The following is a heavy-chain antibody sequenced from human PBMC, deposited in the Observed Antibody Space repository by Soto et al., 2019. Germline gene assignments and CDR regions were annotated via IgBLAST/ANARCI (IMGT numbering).Heavy chain of an antibody. CDR3: AKDPFGSGWPE. Sequence: GGSLRLSCAASGFTFSSYGMHWVRQAPGKGLEWVAVISYDGSNKYYADSVKGRFTISRDNSKNTLYLQMNSLRAEDTAVYYCAKDPFGSGWPEWGQGTMVTVSS. CDR1: GFTFSSYG. J-gene: IGHJ3*01. CDR2: ISYDGSNK. V-gene: IGHV3-30*18. D-gene: IGHD6-19*01.